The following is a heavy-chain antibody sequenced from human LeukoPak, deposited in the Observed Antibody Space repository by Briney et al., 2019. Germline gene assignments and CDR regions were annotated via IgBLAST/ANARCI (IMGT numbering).Heavy chain of an antibody. Sequence: SETLSLTCIVSGGSISNYYWSWIRQPAGKGLEWIGCIYSSGSTNYNPSLKSRVTISVDTSKNQFSLKLSSVTAADTAVYYCARGYDSSDYGMDVWGQGTTVTVSS. CDR1: GGSISNYY. CDR3: ARGYDSSDYGMDV. D-gene: IGHD3-22*01. V-gene: IGHV4-4*07. J-gene: IGHJ6*02. CDR2: IYSSGST.